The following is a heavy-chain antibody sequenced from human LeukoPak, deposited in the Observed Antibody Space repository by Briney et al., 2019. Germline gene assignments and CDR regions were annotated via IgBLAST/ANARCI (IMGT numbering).Heavy chain of an antibody. CDR2: INPSGGST. Sequence: GASVKVSCKASGYTFTSYYMHWVRQASGQGLEWMGIINPSGGSTSYAQKFQGRVTMTRDTSTSTVYMELRSLRSEDTAVYYCAREEVAAADVPPMGPDYWGQGTLVTVSS. J-gene: IGHJ4*02. V-gene: IGHV1-46*01. CDR1: GYTFTSYY. D-gene: IGHD6-13*01. CDR3: AREEVAAADVPPMGPDY.